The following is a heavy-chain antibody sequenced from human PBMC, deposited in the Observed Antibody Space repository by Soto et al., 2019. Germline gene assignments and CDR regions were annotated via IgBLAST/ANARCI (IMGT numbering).Heavy chain of an antibody. Sequence: HGCSLRLSCAASGFTFSSYMMNWFRQAPGKGLEWVSSISSSSSYIYYADSVKGRFTISRDNAKNSLYLQMNSLRAEDTAVYYCARDLQSAFDPWGQGALVTVSS. CDR3: ARDLQSAFDP. V-gene: IGHV3-21*01. CDR1: GFTFSSYM. CDR2: ISSSSSYI. J-gene: IGHJ5*02.